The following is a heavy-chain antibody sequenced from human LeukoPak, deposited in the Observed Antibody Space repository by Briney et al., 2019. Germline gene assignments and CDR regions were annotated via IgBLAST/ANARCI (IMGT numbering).Heavy chain of an antibody. J-gene: IGHJ4*02. D-gene: IGHD3-10*01. CDR3: ARSKAGGY. CDR1: GFTFSRHW. CDR2: IEGAGSTT. V-gene: IGHV3-74*01. Sequence: GGSLRLSCATSGFTFSRHWMHWVRRAPGKGLVWVSRIEGAGSTTTYADSVKGRFNISRDNAKNSLYLHMNSLRAEDTAVYYCARSKAGGYWGQGTLVIVST.